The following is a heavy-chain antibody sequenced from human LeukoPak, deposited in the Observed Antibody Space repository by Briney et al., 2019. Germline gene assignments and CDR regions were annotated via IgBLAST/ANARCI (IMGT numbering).Heavy chain of an antibody. Sequence: GRSLRLSCAASGFTFDDYAMHWVRQAPGKGLDWVSGISWNSGTLGYADSVKGRFTISRDNAKNSLYLQMNSLRAEDTALYYCAKDTGYSSSSYNYMDVWGKGTTVTVSS. CDR1: GFTFDDYA. D-gene: IGHD6-6*01. J-gene: IGHJ6*03. CDR2: ISWNSGTL. V-gene: IGHV3-9*01. CDR3: AKDTGYSSSSYNYMDV.